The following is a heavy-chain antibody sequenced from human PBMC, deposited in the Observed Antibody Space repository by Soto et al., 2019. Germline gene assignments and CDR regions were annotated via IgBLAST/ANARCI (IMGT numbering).Heavy chain of an antibody. V-gene: IGHV3-21*01. Sequence: GGSLRLSCAASGFTFSSYSMNWVRQAPGKGLEWVSSISSSSYIYYADSVKGRFTISRDNAKNSLYLQMNSLRAEDTAVYYCARDRSFSGSYYIAFDYWGQGTLVTVSS. CDR3: ARDRSFSGSYYIAFDY. D-gene: IGHD1-26*01. CDR1: GFTFSSYS. J-gene: IGHJ4*02. CDR2: ISSSSYI.